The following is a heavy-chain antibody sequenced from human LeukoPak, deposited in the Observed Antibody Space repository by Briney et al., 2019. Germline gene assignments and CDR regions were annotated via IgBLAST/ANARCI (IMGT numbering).Heavy chain of an antibody. CDR3: ANSSGGYCTNGVCYVMDV. J-gene: IGHJ6*04. V-gene: IGHV1-69*05. D-gene: IGHD2-8*01. CDR2: IIPIFGTA. Sequence: ASVKLSCTASGGTFSSYAISWVRQSPGQGLEWMGGIIPIFGTASYAQKFQGRVTITTDKSTSTAYMELSSLRSEDTAVYYCANSSGGYCTNGVCYVMDVWGKGTTVIVSS. CDR1: GGTFSSYA.